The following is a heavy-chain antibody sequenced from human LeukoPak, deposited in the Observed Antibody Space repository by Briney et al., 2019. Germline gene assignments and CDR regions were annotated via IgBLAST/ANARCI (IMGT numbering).Heavy chain of an antibody. Sequence: SETLSLTCSVSGGSISSSSSYWGWIRQPPGKGLEWIGSIYYSGSSFDNPALKSRVTISVDTSKNQFSLKLSSVTAADTAVYYCARRSTYYDILTGYYTKRRGYYYYMDVWGKGTTVTISS. CDR1: GGSISSSSSY. D-gene: IGHD3-9*01. V-gene: IGHV4-39*01. CDR2: IYYSGSS. J-gene: IGHJ6*03. CDR3: ARRSTYYDILTGYYTKRRGYYYYMDV.